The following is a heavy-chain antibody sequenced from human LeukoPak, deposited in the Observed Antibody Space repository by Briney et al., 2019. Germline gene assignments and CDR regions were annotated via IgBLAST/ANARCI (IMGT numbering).Heavy chain of an antibody. CDR1: GGSFSGYY. J-gene: IGHJ4*02. CDR3: EVKYYDFWSGYYAAFDY. Sequence: PSETLSLTCAVYGGSFSGYYWSWIRQPPGNGLEWIGEINHSGSTNYNPSLKSRVTISVDTSKNQFSLKLSSVTAADTAVYYCEVKYYDFWSGYYAAFDYWGQGTLVTVSS. CDR2: INHSGST. V-gene: IGHV4-34*01. D-gene: IGHD3-3*01.